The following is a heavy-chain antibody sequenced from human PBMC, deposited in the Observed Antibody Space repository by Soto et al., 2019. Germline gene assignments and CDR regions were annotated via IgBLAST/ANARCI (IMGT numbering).Heavy chain of an antibody. CDR1: GGSISSSSYY. V-gene: IGHV4-39*01. Sequence: QLQLQESGPGLVKPSETLSLTCTVSGGSISSSSYYWGWIRQPPGKGLVWIGSIYYSGSTYYNPSPKIRATISVDTPKNQSSVKLSSVTAADTAVYYCARHDFGVVNTWFDPWGQGTLVTVSS. CDR2: IYYSGST. CDR3: ARHDFGVVNTWFDP. D-gene: IGHD3-3*01. J-gene: IGHJ5*02.